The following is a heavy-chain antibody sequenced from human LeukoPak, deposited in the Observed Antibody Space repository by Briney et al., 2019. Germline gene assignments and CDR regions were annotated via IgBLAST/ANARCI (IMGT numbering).Heavy chain of an antibody. CDR2: INLDGTEV. CDR3: ASGRHDFVH. J-gene: IGHJ4*01. CDR1: GISISSYA. V-gene: IGHV3-7*01. Sequence: GESLRLSCAASGISISSYAMSWVRQAPGKGLEWVANINLDGTEVHYVDSLKDRFTISRDNARNSLYLQMNSLRAEDTAVYYCASGRHDFVHWGHGTLVTVSS. D-gene: IGHD3-16*01.